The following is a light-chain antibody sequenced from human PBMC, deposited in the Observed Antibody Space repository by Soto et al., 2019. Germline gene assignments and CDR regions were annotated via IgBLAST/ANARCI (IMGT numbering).Light chain of an antibody. V-gene: IGKV3-20*01. CDR1: QSVRSNS. CDR2: GAS. CDR3: EQYTGSPIT. Sequence: EIVLTQSPGTLSLSPGERATLSCRASQSVRSNSLAWYQQKPGQAPTLLMYGASRRATGIPDRFSGGGSGTDFTLTISRLEPEDFAVYYCEQYTGSPITFGGGTKVDIK. J-gene: IGKJ4*01.